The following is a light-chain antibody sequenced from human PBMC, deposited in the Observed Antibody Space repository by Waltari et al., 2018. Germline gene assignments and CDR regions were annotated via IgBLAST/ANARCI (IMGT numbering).Light chain of an antibody. CDR2: RNN. CDR1: TSNIGNNH. CDR3: GGWDDSLNGWV. V-gene: IGLV1-47*01. J-gene: IGLJ3*02. Sequence: QSVMTQPPSASGTPGQRVTIPCSGSTSNIGNNHVYWYQQLPGAAPKLLIYRNNQRPSGVPDLFSVSKSGTSASLAISGLRSEDEGDYYCGGWDDSLNGWVFGGGTKLTVL.